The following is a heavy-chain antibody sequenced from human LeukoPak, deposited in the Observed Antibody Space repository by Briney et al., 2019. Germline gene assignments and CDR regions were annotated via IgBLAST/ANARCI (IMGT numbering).Heavy chain of an antibody. Sequence: GASVKVSCKASGYTFTSYGISWVRQAPEQGLEWMGWISAYNGNTNYAQKLQGRVTMTTDTSTSTAYMELRSLRSDDTAVYYCARIPVDTAMADVSLFDYWGQGTLVTVSS. V-gene: IGHV1-18*04. D-gene: IGHD5-18*01. CDR2: ISAYNGNT. CDR3: ARIPVDTAMADVSLFDY. J-gene: IGHJ4*02. CDR1: GYTFTSYG.